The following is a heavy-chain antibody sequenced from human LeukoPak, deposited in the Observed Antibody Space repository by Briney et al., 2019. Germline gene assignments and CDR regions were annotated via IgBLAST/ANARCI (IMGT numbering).Heavy chain of an antibody. CDR3: AHRPPYYDFWSGSQGGGYFDY. J-gene: IGHJ4*02. CDR1: GFSLSTSGVG. CDR2: IYWNDDK. Sequence: ESGPTLVKPTQTLTLTCTFSGFSLSTSGVGVGWIRQPPGKALEWLALIYWNDDKRYSPSLKSRLTITKDTSKNQVVLTMTNMDPVDAATYYCAHRPPYYDFWSGSQGGGYFDYWGQGTLVTVSS. D-gene: IGHD3-3*01. V-gene: IGHV2-5*01.